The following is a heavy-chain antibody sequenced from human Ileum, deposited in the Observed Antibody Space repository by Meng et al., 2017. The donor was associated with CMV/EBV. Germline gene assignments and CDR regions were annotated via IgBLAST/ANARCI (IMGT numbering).Heavy chain of an antibody. CDR3: ARARITIFGVLTEDYYYYGMDV. CDR1: GFTFSTYW. V-gene: IGHV3-7*01. CDR2: IKQDGSDK. J-gene: IGHJ6*02. D-gene: IGHD3-3*01. Sequence: GASLKTSCAASGFTFSTYWMSWGRPAPGKGLEWVANIKQDGSDKYYVDSVKGRFSIARDNAKNSLSLQTNSLRAEDTAVYYCARARITIFGVLTEDYYYYGMDVWGQGTMVTVSS.